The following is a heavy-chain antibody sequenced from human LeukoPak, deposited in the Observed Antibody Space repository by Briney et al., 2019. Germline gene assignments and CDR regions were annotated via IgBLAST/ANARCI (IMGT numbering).Heavy chain of an antibody. CDR3: ASSNSNYVRWYHGMDV. CDR2: INHSGST. V-gene: IGHV4-34*01. D-gene: IGHD4-11*01. J-gene: IGHJ6*02. CDR1: GGSFSGYY. Sequence: SETLSLTCAVYGGSFSGYYWSWIRQPPGKGLEWIGEINHSGSTNYNPSLKSRVTISVDTSKNQFSLKLSSVTAADTAVYYCASSNSNYVRWYHGMDVWGQGTTVTVSS.